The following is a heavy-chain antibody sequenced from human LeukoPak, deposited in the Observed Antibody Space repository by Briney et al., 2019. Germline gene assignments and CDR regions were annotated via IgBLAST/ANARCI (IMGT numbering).Heavy chain of an antibody. Sequence: PSETLSLTCTVSTGALSGYYWSWIRQPPGKGLEWIGYIYYSGSTNYNPSLQSRVTISVDTSNNQFSLRLRSVTAADTAVYYCVRQRGRRVWFDPWGQGTLVTVSS. CDR1: TGALSGYY. CDR2: IYYSGST. D-gene: IGHD3-10*01. CDR3: VRQRGRRVWFDP. V-gene: IGHV4-59*08. J-gene: IGHJ5*02.